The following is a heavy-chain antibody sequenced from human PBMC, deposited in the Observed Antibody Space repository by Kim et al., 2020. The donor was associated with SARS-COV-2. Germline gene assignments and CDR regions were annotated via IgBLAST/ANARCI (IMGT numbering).Heavy chain of an antibody. Sequence: YADSVKGRFTISRDNSKNALLLQMNSLRTEDTAVYYCARGGMGGAPRIDYWGQGTLVTVSS. J-gene: IGHJ4*02. V-gene: IGHV3-30*01. CDR3: ARGGMGGAPRIDY. D-gene: IGHD1-26*01.